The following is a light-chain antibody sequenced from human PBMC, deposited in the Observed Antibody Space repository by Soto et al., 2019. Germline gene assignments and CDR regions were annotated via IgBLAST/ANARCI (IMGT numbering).Light chain of an antibody. J-gene: IGKJ2*01. Sequence: ETVLTQSPATLSVSPGERATFSCKATQSVTTNLAWYQQKPGQVPRLLIYDASTRATGIPARFSGSGSGTEFTLSISSLQSEDFAIYHCQQYHSWPHTFGQGTKLEIK. CDR3: QQYHSWPHT. CDR2: DAS. CDR1: QSVTTN. V-gene: IGKV3-15*01.